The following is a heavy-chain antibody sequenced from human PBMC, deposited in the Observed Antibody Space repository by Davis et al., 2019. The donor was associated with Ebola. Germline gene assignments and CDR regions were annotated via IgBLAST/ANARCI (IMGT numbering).Heavy chain of an antibody. Sequence: GESLKISCAASGFTFSSYDMHWVRQATGKGLEWVSAIGTAGDPYYPGSVKGRFTISRDNSENTLYLQMNSLRAEDTATYYCARYCHYTDCSYFDCWGQGTMVAVSS. J-gene: IGHJ4*02. CDR2: IGTAGDP. V-gene: IGHV3-13*05. D-gene: IGHD3-16*01. CDR3: ARYCHYTDCSYFDC. CDR1: GFTFSSYD.